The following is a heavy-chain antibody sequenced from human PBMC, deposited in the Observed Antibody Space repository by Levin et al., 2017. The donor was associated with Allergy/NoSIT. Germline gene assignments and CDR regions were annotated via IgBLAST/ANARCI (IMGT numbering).Heavy chain of an antibody. CDR1: GFTFSSYA. CDR3: ACPKYSSGWLYYYYYGMDV. D-gene: IGHD6-19*01. J-gene: IGHJ6*02. Sequence: PGGSLRLSCAASGFTFSSYAMSWVRQAPGKGLEWVSAISGSGGSTYYADSVKGRFTISRDNSKNTLYLQMNSLRAEDTAVYYCACPKYSSGWLYYYYYGMDVWGQGTTVTVSS. V-gene: IGHV3-23*01. CDR2: ISGSGGST.